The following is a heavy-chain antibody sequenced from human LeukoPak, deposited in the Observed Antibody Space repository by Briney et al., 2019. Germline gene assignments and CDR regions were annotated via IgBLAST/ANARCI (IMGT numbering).Heavy chain of an antibody. CDR1: GFTFDDYG. CDR3: ARDRPNYYESNGHYYRRDGDH. D-gene: IGHD3-22*01. Sequence: GGSLRLSCAASGFTFDDYGMSWVRQAPGKGLEWVSGINWNGGSTGYADSVKGRFTISRDNAKNSLYLQMNSLRAEDTALYYCARDRPNYYESNGHYYRRDGDHWGQGTLVTVSS. J-gene: IGHJ5*02. CDR2: INWNGGST. V-gene: IGHV3-20*04.